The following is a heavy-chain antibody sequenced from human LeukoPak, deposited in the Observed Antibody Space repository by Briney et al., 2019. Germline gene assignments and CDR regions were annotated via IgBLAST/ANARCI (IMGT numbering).Heavy chain of an antibody. CDR1: GGTFSSYA. CDR2: LIPIFGTA. Sequence: ASVKVSCKASGGTFSSYAINWVRQAPGQGLEWMGGLIPIFGTADYAQNFQGRVTITADESTSTAYMELNSLRSEDTAVYFCAREGFPPKISDFWSGLGPYYYYGMDVWGQGTTVTVSS. CDR3: AREGFPPKISDFWSGLGPYYYYGMDV. D-gene: IGHD3-3*01. V-gene: IGHV1-69*13. J-gene: IGHJ6*02.